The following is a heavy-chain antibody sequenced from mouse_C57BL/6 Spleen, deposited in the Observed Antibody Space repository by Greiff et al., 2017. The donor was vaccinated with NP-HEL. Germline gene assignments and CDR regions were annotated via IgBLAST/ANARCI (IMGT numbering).Heavy chain of an antibody. D-gene: IGHD4-1*01. V-gene: IGHV5-16*01. CDR1: GFTFSDYY. Sequence: EVKVVESEGGLVQPGSSMKLSCTASGFTFSDYYMAWVRQVPEKGLEWVANINYDGSSTYYLDSLKSRFIISRDNAKNILYLQMSSLKSEDTATYYCARDTGTNWYFDVWGTGTTVTVSS. CDR2: INYDGSST. CDR3: ARDTGTNWYFDV. J-gene: IGHJ1*03.